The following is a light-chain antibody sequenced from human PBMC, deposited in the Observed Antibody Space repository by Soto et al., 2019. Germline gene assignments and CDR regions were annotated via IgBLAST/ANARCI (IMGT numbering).Light chain of an antibody. CDR3: QQYYSSLLT. J-gene: IGKJ4*01. CDR2: WAS. V-gene: IGKV4-1*01. Sequence: DIVMTQSPDYLAVSLGERATINCKSSQSVLHSSNNKNYLAWYQQKPGQPPKLLIYWASTRESGVPDRFSGSGSGTDFTLTISSLQAEDVAVYYCQQYYSSLLTFGGGTKVEI. CDR1: QSVLHSSNNKNY.